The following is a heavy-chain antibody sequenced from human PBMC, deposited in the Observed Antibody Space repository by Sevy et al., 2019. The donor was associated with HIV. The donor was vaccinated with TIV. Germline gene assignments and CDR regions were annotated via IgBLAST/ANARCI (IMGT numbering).Heavy chain of an antibody. J-gene: IGHJ4*02. Sequence: GGSLRLSCAASGFTFSSYAMSWVRQAPGKGLEWVSAISGSGGSTYYADSVKGRFTISRDNSKNTLDLQMNSLRAEDTAVYYCAKDEADILTGYYVYWGQGTLVTVSS. CDR3: AKDEADILTGYYVY. CDR1: GFTFSSYA. D-gene: IGHD3-9*01. V-gene: IGHV3-23*01. CDR2: ISGSGGST.